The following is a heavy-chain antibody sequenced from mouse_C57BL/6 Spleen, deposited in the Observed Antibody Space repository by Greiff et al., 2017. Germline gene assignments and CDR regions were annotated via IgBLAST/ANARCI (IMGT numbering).Heavy chain of an antibody. D-gene: IGHD1-1*01. Sequence: EVHRVESGGDLVKPGGSLELSCAASGFTFSSYGMSWVRQTPGQRLEWVATISRGGSYTYYPDSLKGRFTSYGDNAKNTLDREMSSVKSEDTAVYSGAREAVDWYYAMDYWGQGTSVTVSS. CDR1: GFTFSSYG. V-gene: IGHV5-6*01. J-gene: IGHJ4*01. CDR2: ISRGGSYT. CDR3: AREAVDWYYAMDY.